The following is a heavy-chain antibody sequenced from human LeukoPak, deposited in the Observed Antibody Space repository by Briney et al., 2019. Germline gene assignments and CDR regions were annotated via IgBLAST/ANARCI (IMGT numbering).Heavy chain of an antibody. CDR3: AKVPRVPSTYYYDNTVSY. V-gene: IGHV4-34*01. J-gene: IGHJ4*02. CDR2: VNHNAKA. Sequence: SETLSLTCAVYNGSFIGNYWSWIRQPPGKGLGWIGEVNHNAKAYYNPSLKSRVTISIDMSKSQISLKLTSVTAADTAVYYCAKVPRVPSTYYYDNTVSYWAQGTLVTVSS. D-gene: IGHD3-22*01. CDR1: NGSFIGNY.